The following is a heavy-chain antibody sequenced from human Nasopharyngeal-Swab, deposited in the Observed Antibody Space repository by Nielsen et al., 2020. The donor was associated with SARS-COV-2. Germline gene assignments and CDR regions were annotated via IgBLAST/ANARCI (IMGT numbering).Heavy chain of an antibody. D-gene: IGHD1-26*01. CDR1: GFTFSSYE. V-gene: IGHV3-48*03. Sequence: LSLTCAASGFTFSSYEMNWVRQAPGKGLEWVSYISSSGGTIYYADSVKGRFTISRDNAKNSLYLQMNSLRAEDTAVYYCARVAVGATARYWFDPWGQGTLVTVSS. CDR3: ARVAVGATARYWFDP. J-gene: IGHJ5*02. CDR2: ISSSGGTI.